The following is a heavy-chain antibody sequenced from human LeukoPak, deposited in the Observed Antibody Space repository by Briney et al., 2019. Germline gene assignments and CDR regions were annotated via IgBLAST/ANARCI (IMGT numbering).Heavy chain of an antibody. V-gene: IGHV4-61*02. J-gene: IGHJ4*02. CDR1: VGAISSGSYY. CDR3: ARGFRGDNFDY. CDR2: IYTSGST. D-gene: IGHD7-27*01. Sequence: PPQTLSLTCTVSVGAISSGSYYWSWIRQPAGKGLEWIGRIYTSGSTNYNPSLKSRVTISVDTSKNQFSLKLSSVTAADTAVYFCARGFRGDNFDYWGQGTLVTVSS.